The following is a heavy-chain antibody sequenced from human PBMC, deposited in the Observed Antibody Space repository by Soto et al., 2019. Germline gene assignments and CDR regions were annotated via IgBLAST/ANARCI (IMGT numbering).Heavy chain of an antibody. CDR1: GFTFSSYS. D-gene: IGHD2-8*01. J-gene: IGHJ5*02. CDR3: ARENGYNWFDP. Sequence: EVQLVESGGGLVQPGGSLRLSCAASGFTFSSYSMNWVRQAPGKGLEWVSYISSSSSTIYYADSVKGRFTISRDNAKNSRYLQMNSLRDEDTAVYYCARENGYNWFDPWGQGTLVTVSS. CDR2: ISSSSSTI. V-gene: IGHV3-48*02.